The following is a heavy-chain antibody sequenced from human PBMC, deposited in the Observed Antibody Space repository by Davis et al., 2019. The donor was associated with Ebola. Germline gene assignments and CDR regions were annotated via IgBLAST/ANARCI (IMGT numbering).Heavy chain of an antibody. D-gene: IGHD2/OR15-2a*01. CDR3: GTTFEY. V-gene: IGHV3-74*01. CDR1: GFTFNTYT. Sequence: PGGSLRLSCAASGFTFNTYTMHWVRQAPGKGLVWVSGITPSGGVTTYADSVKGRFTISRDNAKNTVYLQMNSLRAEDTAVYYCGTTFEYWGQGSPVTVPS. CDR2: ITPSGGVT. J-gene: IGHJ4*02.